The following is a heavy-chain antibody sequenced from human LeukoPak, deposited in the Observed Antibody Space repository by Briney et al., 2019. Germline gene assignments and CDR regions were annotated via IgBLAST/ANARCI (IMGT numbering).Heavy chain of an antibody. D-gene: IGHD1-1*01. CDR1: GFTFSSYE. J-gene: IGHJ4*02. CDR3: VRGGWYNWNIDFDY. Sequence: GGSLRLSCAASGFTFSSYEMNWVRQAPGKGLEWVSYISSSGSTIYYAGSVKGRFTISRDNAKNTLYLQMNSLRAEDTAVYYCVRGGWYNWNIDFDYWGQGTLVTVSS. V-gene: IGHV3-48*03. CDR2: ISSSGSTI.